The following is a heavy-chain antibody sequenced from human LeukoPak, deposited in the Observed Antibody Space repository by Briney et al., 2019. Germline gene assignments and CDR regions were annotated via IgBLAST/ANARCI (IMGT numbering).Heavy chain of an antibody. CDR2: ISGSGGST. D-gene: IGHD3-9*01. J-gene: IGHJ6*03. CDR3: AKDRRDYDILTGPTCYMDV. V-gene: IGHV3-23*01. CDR1: GFTFRSYA. Sequence: GGSLRLSCTASGFTFRSYAMSWVRQAPGKGLEWVSGISGSGGSTYYADSVKGRFTISRDNSKNTLYLQMNSLRAEDTAVYYCAKDRRDYDILTGPTCYMDVWGKGTTVTISS.